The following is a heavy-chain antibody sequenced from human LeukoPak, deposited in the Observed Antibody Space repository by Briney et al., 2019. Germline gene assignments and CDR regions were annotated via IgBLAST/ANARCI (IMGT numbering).Heavy chain of an antibody. J-gene: IGHJ4*02. CDR1: GFTFSSYA. V-gene: IGHV3-7*01. CDR3: ARKGLGDC. D-gene: IGHD3-22*01. Sequence: GGSLRLSCVASGFTFSSYAMHWVRQAPGKGLEWVANIKQDGSVQYYVDSVKGRFTISRDNAKNSLYLQMNSLRAEDTAVYYCARKGLGDCWGQGTLVTVSS. CDR2: IKQDGSVQ.